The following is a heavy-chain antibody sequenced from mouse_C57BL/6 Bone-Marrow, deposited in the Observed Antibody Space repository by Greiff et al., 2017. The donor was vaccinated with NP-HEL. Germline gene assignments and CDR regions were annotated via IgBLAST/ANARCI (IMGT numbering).Heavy chain of an antibody. CDR2: IFPGSGST. D-gene: IGHD2-3*01. J-gene: IGHJ2*01. V-gene: IGHV1-75*01. CDR1: GYTFTDYY. Sequence: QVHVKQSGPELVKPGASVKLSCKASGYTFTDYYINWVKQRPGQGLEWIGWIFPGSGSTYYNEKFKGKATLTVDKSSSTACMVLSSLTSEDSAVYFGARGELRYDGYPYYFDYWGQGTTLTVSS. CDR3: ARGELRYDGYPYYFDY.